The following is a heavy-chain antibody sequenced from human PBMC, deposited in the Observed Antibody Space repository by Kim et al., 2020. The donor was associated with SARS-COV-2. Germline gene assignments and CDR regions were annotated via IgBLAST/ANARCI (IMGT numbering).Heavy chain of an antibody. CDR2: T. Sequence: TEDAAPVQVRCTITIDNSKNTLYLQMISLKPEDTAVYYCTTGRGTGDLNYWGQGTLVTVSS. CDR3: TTGRGTGDLNY. D-gene: IGHD7-27*01. V-gene: IGHV3-15*01. J-gene: IGHJ4*02.